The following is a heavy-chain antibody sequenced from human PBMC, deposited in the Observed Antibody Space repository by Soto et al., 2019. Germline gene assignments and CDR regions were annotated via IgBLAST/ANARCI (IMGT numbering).Heavy chain of an antibody. CDR3: ARGGKNYDYSGYYFDC. CDR1: GGSISSGGYY. J-gene: IGHJ4*01. V-gene: IGHV4-31*03. CDR2: IYYSGST. D-gene: IGHD3-22*01. Sequence: QVQLQESGPGLVKPSQTLSLTCTVSGGSISSGGYYWSWIRQQPGKDLEWIGYIYYSGSTYYNPSLQRRVTISVDTSNNLCSLELSSVTAEDTAVYYCARGGKNYDYSGYYFDCWGQGTLVPVFS.